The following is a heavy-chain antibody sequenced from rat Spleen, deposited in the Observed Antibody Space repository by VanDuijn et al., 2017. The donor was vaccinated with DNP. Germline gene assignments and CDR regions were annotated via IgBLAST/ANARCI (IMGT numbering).Heavy chain of an antibody. J-gene: IGHJ2*01. CDR2: ITNTGGNI. Sequence: EVQLVESGGGLVQPGRSLKLSCVASGFTFTNYWMNWVRQAPGRGLEWVASITNTGGNIYYPDSVKGRFTISRDNAQNTLYLQMNSLRSEDTATYYCTRGPIYYQTSYIPDYWGQGVMVTVSS. V-gene: IGHV5-31*01. CDR1: GFTFTNYW. CDR3: TRGPIYYQTSYIPDY. D-gene: IGHD1-2*01.